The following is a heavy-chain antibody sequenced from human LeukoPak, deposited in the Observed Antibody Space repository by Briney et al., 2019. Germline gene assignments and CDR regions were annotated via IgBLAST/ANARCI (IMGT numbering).Heavy chain of an antibody. D-gene: IGHD4-17*01. V-gene: IGHV1-18*01. CDR3: ARAPPSDYNWFDL. Sequence: ASVKVSCKASGYTFTSYGISWVRQAPGQGLEWMGWIRAYNGKTTSAQKLQRRVTMTTDTSTSTDFMEMRSLRSDDAAVYYCARAPPSDYNWFDLWGQGTLVTVSS. CDR1: GYTFTSYG. J-gene: IGHJ5*02. CDR2: IRAYNGKT.